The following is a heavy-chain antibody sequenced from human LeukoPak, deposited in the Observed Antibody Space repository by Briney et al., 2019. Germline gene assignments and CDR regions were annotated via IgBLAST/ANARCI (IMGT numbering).Heavy chain of an antibody. CDR3: AGDYYGDYKPPFHYGMDV. Sequence: PGGSLRLSCAASGFPFSRFWMTWVRQAPGKGLEFVANIKHDGSEKYYVDSVKGRFTISRDNDRNSLFLQMNSLRAEDTAVYYCAGDYYGDYKPPFHYGMDVWGQGTTVTVSS. CDR2: IKHDGSEK. CDR1: GFPFSRFW. D-gene: IGHD4-17*01. V-gene: IGHV3-7*03. J-gene: IGHJ6*02.